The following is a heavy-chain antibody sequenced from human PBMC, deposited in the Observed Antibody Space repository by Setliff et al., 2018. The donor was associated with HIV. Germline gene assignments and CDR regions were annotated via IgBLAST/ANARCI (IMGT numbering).Heavy chain of an antibody. CDR3: AREGNWGEGDYYYMDV. CDR1: GFTFSSYS. CDR2: ISSSSSYI. J-gene: IGHJ6*03. D-gene: IGHD7-27*01. Sequence: GGSLRLSCAASGFTFSSYSMNWVRQAPGKGLEWVSSISSSSSYIYYADSVKGRFTISRDNAKNSLYVQMNSLRAEDTAVYHCAREGNWGEGDYYYMDVWGKGTTVTDSS. V-gene: IGHV3-21*01.